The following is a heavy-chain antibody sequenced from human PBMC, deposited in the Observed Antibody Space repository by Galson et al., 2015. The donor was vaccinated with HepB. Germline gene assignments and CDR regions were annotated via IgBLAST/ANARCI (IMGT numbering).Heavy chain of an antibody. CDR1: GGTFSSYT. V-gene: IGHV1-69*02. D-gene: IGHD6-13*01. CDR3: ARVVAAADPYYYYGMDV. Sequence: SVKVSCKASGGTFSSYTISWVRQAPGQGLEWMGRIIPILGIANYAQKFQGRVTITADKSTSTAYMELSSLRSEDTAVYYCARVVAAADPYYYYGMDVWGQGTTVTVSS. J-gene: IGHJ6*02. CDR2: IIPILGIA.